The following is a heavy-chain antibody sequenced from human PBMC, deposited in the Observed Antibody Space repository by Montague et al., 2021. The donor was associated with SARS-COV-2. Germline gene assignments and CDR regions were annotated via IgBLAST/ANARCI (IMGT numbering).Heavy chain of an antibody. CDR1: GGSISSGSYY. V-gene: IGHV4-61*02. Sequence: TRSLTCTVSGGSISSGSYYWSWIRQPAGKGLEWIGRIYTSGSTNYNPSLKSRVTISVDTSENQFSLKLSSVTAADTAVYYCARVVGFDFDYWGQGTLVTVSS. CDR2: IYTSGST. D-gene: IGHD2-21*01. J-gene: IGHJ4*02. CDR3: ARVVGFDFDY.